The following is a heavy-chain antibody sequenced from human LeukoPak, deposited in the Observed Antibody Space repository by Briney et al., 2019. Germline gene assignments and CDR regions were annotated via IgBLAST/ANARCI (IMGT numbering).Heavy chain of an antibody. J-gene: IGHJ4*02. V-gene: IGHV4-34*01. Sequence: SETLSLTCAVYGGSFSGYYWSWIRQPPGKGLEWIGEINHSGSTNYNLSLKSRVTISVDTSKNQFSLKLSSVTAADTAVYYCARVDVGATLFDYWGQGTLVTVSS. D-gene: IGHD1-26*01. CDR3: ARVDVGATLFDY. CDR2: INHSGST. CDR1: GGSFSGYY.